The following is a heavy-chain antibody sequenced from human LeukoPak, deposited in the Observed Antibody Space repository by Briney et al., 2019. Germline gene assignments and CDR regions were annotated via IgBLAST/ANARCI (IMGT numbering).Heavy chain of an antibody. CDR1: GFTFSSYG. D-gene: IGHD2-2*01. V-gene: IGHV3-23*01. Sequence: PGGSLRLSCAASGFTFSSYGMSWVRQAPGKGLEWVSTISGSGGSTFYADSVKGRFTISRDNSKNTLYLQINSLRVEDTAVYYCAKDRDDLVVVPTTILVSWGQGTLVTVSS. CDR2: ISGSGGST. CDR3: AKDRDDLVVVPTTILVS. J-gene: IGHJ5*02.